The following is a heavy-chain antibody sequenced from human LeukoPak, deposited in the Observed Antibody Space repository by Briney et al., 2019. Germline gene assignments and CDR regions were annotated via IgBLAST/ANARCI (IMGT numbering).Heavy chain of an antibody. Sequence: TPSETLSLTCTVSDHSISNGYYWGWIRQPPGKGLEWIGEINHSGSTNYNPSLKSRVTMSVDTSKNKFSLKLSSVTAADTAVYYCARVICSGGSCRFDYWGQGTLVTVSS. V-gene: IGHV4-38-2*02. CDR2: INHSGST. D-gene: IGHD2-15*01. CDR3: ARVICSGGSCRFDY. J-gene: IGHJ4*02. CDR1: DHSISNGYY.